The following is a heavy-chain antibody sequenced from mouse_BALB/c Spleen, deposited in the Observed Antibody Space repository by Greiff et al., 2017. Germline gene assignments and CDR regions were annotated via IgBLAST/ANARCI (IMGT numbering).Heavy chain of an antibody. D-gene: IGHD2-4*01. CDR2: ISTYYGNT. CDR3: ARDAYDYDGTPFAY. CDR1: GYTFTDYA. Sequence: QVQLKESGPELVRPGVSVKISCKGSGYTFTDYAMHWVKQSHAKSLEWIGVISTYYGNTNYNQKFKGKATMTVDKSSSTAYMELARLTSEDSAIYYCARDAYDYDGTPFAYWGQGTLVTVSA. J-gene: IGHJ3*01. V-gene: IGHV1-67*01.